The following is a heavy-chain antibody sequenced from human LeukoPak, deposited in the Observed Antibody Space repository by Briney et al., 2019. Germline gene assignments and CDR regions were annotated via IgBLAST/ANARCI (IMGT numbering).Heavy chain of an antibody. V-gene: IGHV4-31*03. D-gene: IGHD3-22*01. CDR1: GVSISSGGYY. CDR3: ARNGYYDSSGYLDY. CDR2: IYYSGST. Sequence: SETLSLTCTVSGVSISSGGYYWSWIRQHPGKGLEWIGYIYYSGSTYYNPSLKSRVTISVDTSKNQFSLKLSSVTAADTAVYYCARNGYYDSSGYLDYWGQGTLVTVS. J-gene: IGHJ4*02.